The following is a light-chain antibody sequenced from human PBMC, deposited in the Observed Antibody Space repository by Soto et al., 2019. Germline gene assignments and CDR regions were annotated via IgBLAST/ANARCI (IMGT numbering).Light chain of an antibody. CDR2: GAS. V-gene: IGKV3-15*01. CDR3: QQYDSWPPSYT. Sequence: EIVMPQSPATLSVSLGDRATLSCKASQSVGSYLAWYQQKPGQAPRLLIYGASTRATGIPARFSGSGSETDFTLTISSLQSEDCAVYYCQQYDSWPPSYTFGQGTKLEIK. J-gene: IGKJ2*01. CDR1: QSVGSY.